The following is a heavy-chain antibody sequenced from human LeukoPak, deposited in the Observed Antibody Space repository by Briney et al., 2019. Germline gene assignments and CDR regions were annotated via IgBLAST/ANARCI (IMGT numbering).Heavy chain of an antibody. J-gene: IGHJ4*02. D-gene: IGHD3-22*01. Sequence: GGSLRLSCAASGFTFSSYSMNWVRQAPGKGLEWVSYISSSSSTIYYADSVKGRFTISRDNAKNSLYLQMNSLRDEDTAVYYCARAMYYYDSSGYNYFNYWGQGTLVTVSS. CDR2: ISSSSSTI. CDR3: ARAMYYYDSSGYNYFNY. CDR1: GFTFSSYS. V-gene: IGHV3-48*02.